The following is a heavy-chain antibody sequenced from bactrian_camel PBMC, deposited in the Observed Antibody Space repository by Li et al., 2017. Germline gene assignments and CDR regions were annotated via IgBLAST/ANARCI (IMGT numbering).Heavy chain of an antibody. Sequence: HVQLVESGGGSVQAGGSLRLSCKVSGHSRGSDCVGWYRLPPGKGPAEREAIAGLDNDGGHKYSDSVKGRFTISKGKTKGVLVNLQMDNLEPEDTAMYYCAAESGCWVLGGDWFIPSYWGLGTQVTV. V-gene: IGHV3S53*01. CDR1: GHSRGSDC. D-gene: IGHD1*01. J-gene: IGHJ4*01. CDR3: AAESGCWVLGGDWFIPSY. CDR2: LDNDGGH.